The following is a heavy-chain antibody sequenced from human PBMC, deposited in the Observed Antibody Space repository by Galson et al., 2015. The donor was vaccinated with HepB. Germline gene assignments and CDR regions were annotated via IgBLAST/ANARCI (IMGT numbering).Heavy chain of an antibody. J-gene: IGHJ4*02. V-gene: IGHV1-18*04. CDR1: GYTFTTNG. CDR3: ARDREDRFDY. Sequence: SVKVSCKASGYTFTTNGISWVRQAPGQGLEWMGWISANRGNTKYAQNLQGRVTLTRDTSKSTAYLDLRSLRSDDTAAYYCARDREDRFDYWGQGTLATVSS. CDR2: ISANRGNT.